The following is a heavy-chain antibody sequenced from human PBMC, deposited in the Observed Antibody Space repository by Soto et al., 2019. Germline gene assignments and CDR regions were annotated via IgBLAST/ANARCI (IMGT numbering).Heavy chain of an antibody. CDR2: VNPNSGNA. V-gene: IGHV1-8*01. D-gene: IGHD4-17*01. CDR1: GYTFPSYD. Sequence: QVQLVQSGAEVKKPGASVKVSCKASGYTFPSYDINWVRQATRQGLEWMGWVNPNSGNAGYAQKFQGRVSMTWNTSISTAYMELSSLRSEDTAAYYCARGIGETYGDLGGVDYWGQGTLVTVSS. CDR3: ARGIGETYGDLGGVDY. J-gene: IGHJ4*02.